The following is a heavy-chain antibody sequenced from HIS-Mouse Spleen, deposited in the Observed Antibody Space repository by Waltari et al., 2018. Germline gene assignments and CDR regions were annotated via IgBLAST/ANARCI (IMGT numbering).Heavy chain of an antibody. CDR1: GFTFSSYS. J-gene: IGHJ4*02. CDR2: ISSSSSTI. CDR3: ARGPYIVGATTGIDY. D-gene: IGHD1-26*01. Sequence: EVQLVESGGGLVQPGGSLRLSCAASGFTFSSYSMYWGRQAPGKGLEWVSYISSSSSTIYYADSVKGRFTISRDNAKNSLYLQMNSLRAEDTAVYYCARGPYIVGATTGIDYWGQGTLVTVSS. V-gene: IGHV3-48*01.